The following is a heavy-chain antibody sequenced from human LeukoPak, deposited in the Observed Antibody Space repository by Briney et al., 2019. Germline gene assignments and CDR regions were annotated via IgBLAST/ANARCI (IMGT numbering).Heavy chain of an antibody. V-gene: IGHV3-30*18. J-gene: IGHJ6*02. CDR1: GFTFSSYG. Sequence: KPGGSLRLSCAASGFTFSSYGMHWVRQAPGKGLEWVAVISYDGRNKYYADSVKGRFTISRDNSKNTLYLQMNSLRAEDTAVYYCAKDLSPMVRTQPFYGMDVWGQGTTVTVSS. CDR2: ISYDGRNK. D-gene: IGHD3-10*01. CDR3: AKDLSPMVRTQPFYGMDV.